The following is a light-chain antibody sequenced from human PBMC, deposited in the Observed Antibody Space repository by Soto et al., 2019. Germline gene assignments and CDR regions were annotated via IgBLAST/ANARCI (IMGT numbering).Light chain of an antibody. V-gene: IGKV3-20*01. Sequence: EIVLTQSPGTLSLSPGERATLSCTASQSVSNNYLAWYQQKPGQAPRLLIYGASGRATGVPDRFSGSGSGTDVTLTNSILEPEDFAMYYCQHYVNSSPQITSGPGTKVDIK. CDR3: QHYVNSSPQIT. J-gene: IGKJ3*01. CDR2: GAS. CDR1: QSVSNNY.